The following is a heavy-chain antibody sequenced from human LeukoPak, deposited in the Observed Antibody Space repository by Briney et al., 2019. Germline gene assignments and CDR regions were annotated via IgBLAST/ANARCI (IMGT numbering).Heavy chain of an antibody. D-gene: IGHD6-13*01. J-gene: IGHJ4*02. V-gene: IGHV1-18*01. CDR1: GYTFTSYG. CDR2: ISAYNGNT. Sequence: ASVKVSCKASGYTFTSYGISWVRQAPGQGLEWMGWISAYNGNTNYAQKLQGRVTITADESTSTAYMELSSLRSEDTAVYYCARDPGRSIAAAGPFDYWGQGTLVTVSS. CDR3: ARDPGRSIAAAGPFDY.